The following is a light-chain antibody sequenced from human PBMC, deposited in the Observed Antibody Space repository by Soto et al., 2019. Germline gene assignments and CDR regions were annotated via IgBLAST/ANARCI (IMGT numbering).Light chain of an antibody. J-gene: IGKJ5*01. CDR3: QQYGNSPIT. CDR2: GTS. CDR1: QSVGTN. V-gene: IGKV3-20*01. Sequence: EIVMTQSPATLSVCPGERATLSCRASQSVGTNLAWYQQRPGQAPRLLIYGTSSRATGIPDRFSGSGSGTDFTLTISRLEPEDFAVYYCQQYGNSPITFGQGTRLEIK.